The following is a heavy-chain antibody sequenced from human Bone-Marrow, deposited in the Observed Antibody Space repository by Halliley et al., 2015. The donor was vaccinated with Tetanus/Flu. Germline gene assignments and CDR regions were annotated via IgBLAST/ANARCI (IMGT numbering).Heavy chain of an antibody. CDR1: GFTFSDYV. Sequence: SLRLSCAVSGFTFSDYVMSWVRQAPGKGLEWVSSISGSGDTTNYADSVKGRFTISRDNSEKTLYLQMNTLRDEDTALYYCAKDRSPFGRGYRWEWGQGSLVAVSS. J-gene: IGHJ4*02. V-gene: IGHV3-23*01. D-gene: IGHD1-26*01. CDR2: ISGSGDTT. CDR3: AKDRSPFGRGYRWE.